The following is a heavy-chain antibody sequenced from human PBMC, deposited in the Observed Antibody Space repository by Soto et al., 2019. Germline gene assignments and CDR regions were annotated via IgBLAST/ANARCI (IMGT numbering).Heavy chain of an antibody. Sequence: SESLSLTCTVSGGSVSSGSYYWSWIRQPPGKGLEWIGYIYYSGSTNYNPSLKSRVTMSVDTSKNQFSLKLSSVTAADTAVYYCARTVVVVPAAPRNYGMDVWGQGTTVTVSS. V-gene: IGHV4-61*01. CDR3: ARTVVVVPAAPRNYGMDV. J-gene: IGHJ6*02. CDR1: GGSVSSGSYY. D-gene: IGHD2-2*01. CDR2: IYYSGST.